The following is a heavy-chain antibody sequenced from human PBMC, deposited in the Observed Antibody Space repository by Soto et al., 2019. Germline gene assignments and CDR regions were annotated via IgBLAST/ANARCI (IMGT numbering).Heavy chain of an antibody. CDR3: ARETGGYSGSGSYHFDY. CDR2: INHSGST. V-gene: IGHV4-34*01. D-gene: IGHD3-10*01. J-gene: IGHJ4*02. CDR1: GGSFSGYY. Sequence: QVQLQQWGAGLLKPSETLSLTCAVYGGSFSGYYWSWIRQPPGKGLEWIGEINHSGSTNYNPSLNSRVTLSVDTSKNQFSLKLSSVTAADTAVYYCARETGGYSGSGSYHFDYWGQGTLVTVSS.